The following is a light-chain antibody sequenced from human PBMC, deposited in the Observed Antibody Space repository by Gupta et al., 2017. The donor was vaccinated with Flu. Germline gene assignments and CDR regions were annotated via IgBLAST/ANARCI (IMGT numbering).Light chain of an antibody. CDR3: CSYAGTSPQYV. V-gene: IGLV2-11*01. CDR1: SSDVGGYNY. Sequence: QSALTQPRSVSGSPGQSVTISCTGTSSDVGGYNYVSWYQQHPGKAPKLMIYDVTKRPSGVPDRFSGSKSGNTASLTISGLQAEDEADYYCCSYAGTSPQYVFGSGTKVTVL. CDR2: DVT. J-gene: IGLJ1*01.